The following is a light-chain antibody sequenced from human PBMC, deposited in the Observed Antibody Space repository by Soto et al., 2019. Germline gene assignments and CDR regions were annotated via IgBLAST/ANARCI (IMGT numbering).Light chain of an antibody. Sequence: ALTQPASVSGSPGQSITIPCTGSSSDVGGYNYVSWYQQHPGKAPKLMIYDVNNRPSGVSNRFSGSKSGNTASLTISGLQAEDEADYYCSSYTTSTILGYVFGTGTKVTVL. V-gene: IGLV2-14*01. CDR1: SSDVGGYNY. CDR2: DVN. J-gene: IGLJ1*01. CDR3: SSYTTSTILGYV.